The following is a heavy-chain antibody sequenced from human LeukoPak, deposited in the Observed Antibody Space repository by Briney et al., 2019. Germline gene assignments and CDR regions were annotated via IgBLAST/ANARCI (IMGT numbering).Heavy chain of an antibody. CDR3: ARDTRS. Sequence: GGSLRLSCAASGFTFTDYWMGWVRQAPGKGPEWVANIKQDGSEKYYVDSAKGRFTISRDNADNSVYLQMNSLTVEDTAVYYCARDTRSWGQGTLVTVSS. CDR1: GFTFTDYW. CDR2: IKQDGSEK. D-gene: IGHD2-15*01. V-gene: IGHV3-7*01. J-gene: IGHJ4*02.